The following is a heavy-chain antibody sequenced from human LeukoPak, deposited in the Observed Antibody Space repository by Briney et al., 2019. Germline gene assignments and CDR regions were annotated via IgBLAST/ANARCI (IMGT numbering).Heavy chain of an antibody. CDR2: IYYSGST. J-gene: IGHJ4*02. D-gene: IGHD5-18*01. Sequence: PSETLSLTCTVSGGSISRSGFYWDWIRQPPGKGLEWIGNIYYSGSTHYNPSLKSRVTISVDTSENQFSLKLSSVTAADTAVYYCARDAFRQLWFQGWYWGQGTLVTVSS. V-gene: IGHV4-39*07. CDR1: GGSISRSGFY. CDR3: ARDAFRQLWFQGWY.